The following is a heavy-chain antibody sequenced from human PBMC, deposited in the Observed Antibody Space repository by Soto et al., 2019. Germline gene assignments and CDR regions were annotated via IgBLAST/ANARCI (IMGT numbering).Heavy chain of an antibody. Sequence: QVHLVQSGAEVKKPGSSVNVSCKASGGTFSNYAITWVRQAPGQGLEWVGRIIPIFGTTNVAQKFQGRVTITPAEPTPTADRELGGRRSDDTAVYYCAKDGGAKVYFANWLDPWAQGTLVTVSS. CDR1: GGTFSNYA. CDR2: IIPIFGTT. CDR3: AKDGGAKVYFANWLDP. J-gene: IGHJ5*02. V-gene: IGHV1-69*15. D-gene: IGHD1-26*01.